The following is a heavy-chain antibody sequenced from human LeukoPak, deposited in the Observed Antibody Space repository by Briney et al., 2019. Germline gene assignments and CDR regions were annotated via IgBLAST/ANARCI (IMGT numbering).Heavy chain of an antibody. V-gene: IGHV1-18*01. CDR3: ARVRITMIVVVYYFDY. CDR1: GYTFTSYG. CDR2: ISAYNGNT. Sequence: ASVKVSCKASGYTFTSYGISWVRQAPGQGLEWMGWISAYNGNTNYAQKLQGRVTKTTDTSTSTAYMELRSLRSDDTAVYYCARVRITMIVVVYYFDYWGQGTLVTVSS. J-gene: IGHJ4*02. D-gene: IGHD3-22*01.